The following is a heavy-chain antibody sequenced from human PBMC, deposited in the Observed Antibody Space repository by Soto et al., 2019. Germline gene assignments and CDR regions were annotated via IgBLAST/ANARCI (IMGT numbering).Heavy chain of an antibody. J-gene: IGHJ6*02. CDR1: GFTFSSYA. D-gene: IGHD3-3*01. Sequence: QVQLVESGGGVVQPGRSLRLSCAASGFTFSSYAMHWVRQAPGKGLEWVAVISYDGSNKYYADSVKGRFTISRDNSKNRLYLQINSLRAEDTAVYYCASLGVLEWLLSRVYGMDVWRQGTTVTVS. CDR2: ISYDGSNK. V-gene: IGHV3-30-3*01. CDR3: ASLGVLEWLLSRVYGMDV.